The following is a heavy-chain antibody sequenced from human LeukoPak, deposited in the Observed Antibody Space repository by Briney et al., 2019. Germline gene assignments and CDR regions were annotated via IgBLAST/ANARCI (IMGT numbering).Heavy chain of an antibody. CDR1: GYTFTGYY. V-gene: IGHV1-2*02. Sequence: ASVKVSCKASGYTFTGYYMHWVRQAPGQGLEWMGWINPNSGGTNYAQKFQGRVTMTRDTSISTAYMELSRLRSDDTAVYYYARSFDILTGYSTSFDYWGQGTLVTVSS. D-gene: IGHD3-9*01. CDR3: ARSFDILTGYSTSFDY. J-gene: IGHJ4*02. CDR2: INPNSGGT.